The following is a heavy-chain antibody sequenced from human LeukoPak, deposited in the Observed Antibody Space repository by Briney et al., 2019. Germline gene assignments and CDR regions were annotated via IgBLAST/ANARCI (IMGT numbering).Heavy chain of an antibody. CDR3: ARGQLNYDLYMDV. J-gene: IGHJ6*03. V-gene: IGHV3-21*01. CDR2: ISSSSSYI. Sequence: GGSLRLSCAASGFTFSSYSMNWVRQAPGKGLEWDSSISSSSSYIYYADSVKGRFTISRDNAKNSLYLQMNSLRAEDTAVYYCARGQLNYDLYMDVWGKGTTVTVSS. CDR1: GFTFSSYS. D-gene: IGHD3-3*01.